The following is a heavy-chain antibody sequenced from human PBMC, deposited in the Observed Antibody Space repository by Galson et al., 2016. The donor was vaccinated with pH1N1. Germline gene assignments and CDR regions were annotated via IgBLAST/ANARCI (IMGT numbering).Heavy chain of an antibody. CDR3: GGAAPGISDI. J-gene: IGHJ3*02. D-gene: IGHD1-14*01. Sequence: SETLSLTCNVSGASISSYYWSWIRQPPGKGLEWIGYISYSGNINYNPSFKGRVTVSLDTSENQFSLKLNSVNAGDTAVSFCGGAAPGISDIWGQGTMVTVSS. CDR1: GASISSYY. V-gene: IGHV4-59*08. CDR2: ISYSGNI.